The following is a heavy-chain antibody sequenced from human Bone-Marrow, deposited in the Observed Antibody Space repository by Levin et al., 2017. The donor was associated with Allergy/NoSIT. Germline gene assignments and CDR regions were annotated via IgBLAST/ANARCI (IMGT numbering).Heavy chain of an antibody. J-gene: IGHJ4*02. CDR3: ARRLVAAGVDS. CDR2: ITGSGVSV. CDR1: GFIFKNYA. Sequence: GGSLRLSCAASGFIFKNYALNWVRQAPGKGLEWVATITGSGVSVYYAASVKGRFTVSRDNSKNTLFLQMSGLRVDDTAMYYCARRLVAAGVDSWGQGTLVTVSS. D-gene: IGHD6-13*01. V-gene: IGHV3-23*01.